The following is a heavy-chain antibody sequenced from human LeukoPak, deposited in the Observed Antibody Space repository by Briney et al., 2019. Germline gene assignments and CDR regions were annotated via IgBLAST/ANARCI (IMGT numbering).Heavy chain of an antibody. V-gene: IGHV3-23*01. CDR1: GFTFSSYA. Sequence: PGGSLRLSCGASGFTFSSYAMRWVRQAPGKGLEWVSAISGSGGTTYYADSVKGRFTISRDNSKNTLYLQMNSLRAEDTAVYYCARPDLGYSYGVWSWGQGTLVTVSS. J-gene: IGHJ5*02. D-gene: IGHD5-18*01. CDR2: ISGSGGTT. CDR3: ARPDLGYSYGVWS.